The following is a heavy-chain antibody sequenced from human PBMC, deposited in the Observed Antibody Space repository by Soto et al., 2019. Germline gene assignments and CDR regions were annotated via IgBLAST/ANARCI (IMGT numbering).Heavy chain of an antibody. Sequence: QVQLVQSGAEVKKPGASVRVSCKASGYVFPSYDITWVRQAPGHGLEWMGWVNPGSGYKGYAQNFQGRVTLTRNMSISTVYMELSSLRSEDTAVYYCARADPRHYYRDVWGKGTTVTVSS. CDR1: GYVFPSYD. CDR3: ARADPRHYYRDV. CDR2: VNPGSGYK. J-gene: IGHJ6*03. V-gene: IGHV1-8*01.